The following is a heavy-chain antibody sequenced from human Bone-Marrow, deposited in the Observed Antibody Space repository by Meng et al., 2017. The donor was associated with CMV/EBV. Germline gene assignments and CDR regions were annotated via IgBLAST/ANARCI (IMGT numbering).Heavy chain of an antibody. CDR3: ARAGRLLGSYFDY. D-gene: IGHD3-10*01. V-gene: IGHV4-38-2*02. Sequence: SETLSLTCTVSGYSISSGYYWGWIRQPPGKGLEWIGSIYHSGSTYYNPSLKSRVTISVDTSKNQFSLKLSSVTAADTAVYYCARAGRLLGSYFDYWGQGTLVTFSS. J-gene: IGHJ4*02. CDR1: GYSISSGYY. CDR2: IYHSGST.